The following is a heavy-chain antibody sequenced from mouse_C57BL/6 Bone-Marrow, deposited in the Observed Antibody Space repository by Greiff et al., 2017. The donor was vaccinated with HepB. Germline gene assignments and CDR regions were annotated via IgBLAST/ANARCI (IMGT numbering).Heavy chain of an antibody. Sequence: VQLQQSGAELVRPGASVKLSCKASGYTFTDYYINWVKQRPGQGLEWIARIYPGSGNTYYNEKFKGKATLTAEKSSSTAYMQLSSLTSEDSAVYFCARRGDRTGPYFDYWGQGTTLTVSS. CDR3: ARRGDRTGPYFDY. D-gene: IGHD4-1*01. V-gene: IGHV1-76*01. CDR2: IYPGSGNT. J-gene: IGHJ2*01. CDR1: GYTFTDYY.